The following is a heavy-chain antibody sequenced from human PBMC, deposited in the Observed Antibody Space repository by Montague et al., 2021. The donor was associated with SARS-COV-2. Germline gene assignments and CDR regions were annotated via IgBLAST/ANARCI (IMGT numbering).Heavy chain of an antibody. CDR2: INHGGFT. D-gene: IGHD2-21*01. Sequence: SETLSLTCSVSGDSISSGNFWGCIRQPPGKGLLWIVAINHGGFTHYNTSLKSRLTMSLDTSKNKSSLRLSSVTAADTAIYYCARAYCGGDCNYLYIWFDSGGKGARVP. CDR1: GDSISSGNF. J-gene: IGHJ5*01. CDR3: ARAYCGGDCNYLYIWFDS. V-gene: IGHV4-38-2*02.